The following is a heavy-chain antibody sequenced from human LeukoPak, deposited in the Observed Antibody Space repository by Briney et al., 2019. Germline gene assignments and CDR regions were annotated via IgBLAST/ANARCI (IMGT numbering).Heavy chain of an antibody. CDR3: AREIVGGFNPGAY. J-gene: IGHJ4*02. Sequence: SETLSLTCTVSPDSTTGNFWSWVRQPPGKGLEWIGEIHRSGSTNYNPSLQSRVTISIDRSKNQIALELSSVTAADTAVYYCAREIVGGFNPGAYWGQGTLVTVSS. CDR1: PDSTTGNF. CDR2: IHRSGST. D-gene: IGHD1-14*01. V-gene: IGHV4-4*02.